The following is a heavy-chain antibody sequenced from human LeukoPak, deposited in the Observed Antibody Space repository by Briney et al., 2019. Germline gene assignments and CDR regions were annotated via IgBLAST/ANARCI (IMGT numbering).Heavy chain of an antibody. CDR3: ARPGIAVAGTLPLYYYYGMDV. Sequence: ASVKVSCKASGGTFTSYYMHWVRQAPGQGLEWMGIINPSGGSTSYAQKFQGRVTMTRDTSTSTVYMELSSLRSEDTAVYYCARPGIAVAGTLPLYYYYGMDVWGQGTTVTVSS. V-gene: IGHV1-46*01. CDR2: INPSGGST. D-gene: IGHD6-19*01. J-gene: IGHJ6*02. CDR1: GGTFTSYY.